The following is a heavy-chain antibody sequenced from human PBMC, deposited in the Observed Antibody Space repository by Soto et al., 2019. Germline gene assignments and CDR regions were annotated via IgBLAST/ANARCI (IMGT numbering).Heavy chain of an antibody. J-gene: IGHJ6*02. CDR1: GYSFTSYG. D-gene: IGHD2-2*01. CDR2: ITTYTGNT. V-gene: IGHV1-18*01. CDR3: ASLWDIVVVPAVMGAYEILAEDDYYGMDV. Sequence: QVYLEQSGAEVKKPGASVKVSCKASGYSFTSYGLTWVRQAPGQGLEWMGWITTYTGNTNYAQKFQGRVTMTTDTSTSTAYMELRSLRSDDTAVYYCASLWDIVVVPAVMGAYEILAEDDYYGMDVWGQGTMVTVSS.